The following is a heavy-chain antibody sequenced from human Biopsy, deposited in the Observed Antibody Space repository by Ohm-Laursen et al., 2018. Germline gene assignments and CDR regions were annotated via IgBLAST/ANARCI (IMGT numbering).Heavy chain of an antibody. J-gene: IGHJ4*02. Sequence: ASVKVSCNASGYTFTDYFLHWVRQAPGQGLEWMGMINPSGSTTSYPQIFQGRVTMTRDTSKSTVYMELSSLRSADTAVYFCARNTGWYGDLYYFDYWGQGTPVTVSS. V-gene: IGHV1-46*01. D-gene: IGHD6-19*01. CDR2: INPSGSTT. CDR3: ARNTGWYGDLYYFDY. CDR1: GYTFTDYF.